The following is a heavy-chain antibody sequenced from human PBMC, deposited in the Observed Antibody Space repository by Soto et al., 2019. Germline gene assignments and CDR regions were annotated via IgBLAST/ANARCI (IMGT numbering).Heavy chain of an antibody. V-gene: IGHV1-46*01. CDR1: GYAFTSYY. J-gene: IGHJ6*02. CDR2: INPDGGSA. CDR3: ARDTNVALTFHYYGMDV. Sequence: QVQLVQSGAEVKVPGASLKVSCKASGYAFTSYYIHWVRQAPGQGLEWMGIINPDGGSASYAQKFQGRVSLTRDTFTSTVYMELSRLSSEDSAIYYSARDTNVALTFHYYGMDVWGRGTTVTVSS. D-gene: IGHD1-1*01.